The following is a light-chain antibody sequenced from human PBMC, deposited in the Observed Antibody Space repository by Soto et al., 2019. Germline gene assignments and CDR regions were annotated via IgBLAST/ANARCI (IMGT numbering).Light chain of an antibody. CDR2: GAS. CDR1: QIITSSH. J-gene: IGKJ3*01. V-gene: IGKV3-20*01. CDR3: HQYGSYPFT. Sequence: IVLTQSPGTLSLSPGERVTLSCRASQIITSSHLAWYQQKPGQAPRLLIYGASIRAAAIPDRFSGSGSGTGFTLTISRLEPEDFAVYYCHQYGSYPFTFGPGTKVYIK.